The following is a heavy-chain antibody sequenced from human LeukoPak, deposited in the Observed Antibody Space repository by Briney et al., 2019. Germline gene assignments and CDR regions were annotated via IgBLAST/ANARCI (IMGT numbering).Heavy chain of an antibody. CDR1: GFTFDDYA. V-gene: IGHV3-9*01. Sequence: GGSLRLSCAASGFTFDDYAMHWVRQAPGKGLEWVSGISWNSGSIGYADSVKGRFTISRDNAKNSLYLQVNSLRAEDTALYYCAKLAVLCSGGSCYSGSQVWGKGTMVTVSS. D-gene: IGHD2-15*01. J-gene: IGHJ6*04. CDR3: AKLAVLCSGGSCYSGSQV. CDR2: ISWNSGSI.